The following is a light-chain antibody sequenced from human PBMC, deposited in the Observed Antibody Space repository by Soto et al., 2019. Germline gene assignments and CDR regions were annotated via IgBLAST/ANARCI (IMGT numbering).Light chain of an antibody. CDR1: QGTSSY. CDR3: QQLNSYPQLT. J-gene: IGKJ4*01. Sequence: DIQLTQSPSFLSASVGDRVTITCRASQGTSSYLAWYQQKPGKAPKLLIYAASTLQSGVPSRFSGSGFGTEFTLTISSLQPEDFATYYCQQLNSYPQLTFGGGTKVEIK. CDR2: AAS. V-gene: IGKV1-9*01.